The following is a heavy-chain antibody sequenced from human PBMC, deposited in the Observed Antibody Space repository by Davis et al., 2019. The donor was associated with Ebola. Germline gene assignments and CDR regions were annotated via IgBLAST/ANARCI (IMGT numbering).Heavy chain of an antibody. Sequence: SVKVSCKASGGTFSSYAISWVRQAPGQGLEWMGGIIPIFGTANYAQKFQGRVTMTRDTSTSTVYMELSSLRSEDTAVYYCAREVISSGPNSGYFDYWGQGTLVTVSS. D-gene: IGHD3-22*01. J-gene: IGHJ4*02. CDR3: AREVISSGPNSGYFDY. CDR1: GGTFSSYA. CDR2: IIPIFGTA. V-gene: IGHV1-69*05.